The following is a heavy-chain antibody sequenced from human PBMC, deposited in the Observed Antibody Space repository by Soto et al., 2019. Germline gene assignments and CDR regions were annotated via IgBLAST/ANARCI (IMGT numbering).Heavy chain of an antibody. Sequence: GGSLRLSCAASGFTFSSYWMHWVRQAPGKGLVWVSRINSDGSSTSYADSVKGRFTISRDNAKNTLYLQMNSLRAEDTALYYCARVYSSWSTPPANYYMDVWGKGTTVTVSS. CDR3: ARVYSSWSTPPANYYMDV. J-gene: IGHJ6*03. V-gene: IGHV3-74*01. D-gene: IGHD6-13*01. CDR1: GFTFSSYW. CDR2: INSDGSST.